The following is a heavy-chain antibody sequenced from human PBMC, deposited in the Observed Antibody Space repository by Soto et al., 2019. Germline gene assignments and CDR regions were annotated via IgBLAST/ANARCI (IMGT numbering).Heavy chain of an antibody. Sequence: PGGSLSLSCAASGFTFDDYAMHWVRQAPGKGLEWVSGISWNSGSIGYADSVKGRFTISRDNAKNSLYLQMNSLRAEDTALYYCAKDTSYGDYGETYYFDYWGQGTLVTVSS. J-gene: IGHJ4*02. CDR2: ISWNSGSI. V-gene: IGHV3-9*01. CDR3: AKDTSYGDYGETYYFDY. CDR1: GFTFDDYA. D-gene: IGHD4-17*01.